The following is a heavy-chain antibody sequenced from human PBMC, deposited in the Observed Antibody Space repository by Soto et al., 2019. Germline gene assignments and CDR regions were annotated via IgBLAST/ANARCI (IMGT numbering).Heavy chain of an antibody. Sequence: QVQLVESGGGVVQPGRSLRLSCAASGFTFSSYAMHWVRQAPGKGLEWVAVISYDGSNKYYADSVKGRFTISRDNSKNPLYLQMNGLRAEDTAVYYCARARGYSQWLPDYWGQGTLVTVSS. CDR1: GFTFSSYA. J-gene: IGHJ4*02. V-gene: IGHV3-30-3*01. CDR3: ARARGYSQWLPDY. D-gene: IGHD5-18*01. CDR2: ISYDGSNK.